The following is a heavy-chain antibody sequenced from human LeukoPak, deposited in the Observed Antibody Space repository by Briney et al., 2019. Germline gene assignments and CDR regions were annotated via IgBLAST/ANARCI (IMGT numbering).Heavy chain of an antibody. CDR1: GYTFAAYG. CDR2: ITTYNDKA. CDR3: ARDLRGNVHFDY. J-gene: IGHJ4*02. V-gene: IGHV1-18*01. D-gene: IGHD1-1*01. Sequence: VASVKVSCKTSGYTFAAYGINWVRQAPGQGLEWMGRITTYNDKANYAQKFQGRVTLTTDTSTNTAFMELRSLRSDDTAIYFCARDLRGNVHFDYWGQGTLVTVSS.